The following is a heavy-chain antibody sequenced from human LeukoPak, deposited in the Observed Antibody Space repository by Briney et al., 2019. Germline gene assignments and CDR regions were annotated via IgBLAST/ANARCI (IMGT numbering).Heavy chain of an antibody. CDR1: GFTVSSNY. J-gene: IGHJ4*02. CDR3: ARSLPAAGSPFDY. V-gene: IGHV3-53*01. D-gene: IGHD2-2*01. Sequence: GGSLRLSCAASGFTVSSNYMSWVRQAPGKGLEWVSVIYSGGSTYYADSVKGRFTISRDNSKNTLYLQMNSLRAEDTAVYYCARSLPAAGSPFDYWGQGTLVTVSS. CDR2: IYSGGST.